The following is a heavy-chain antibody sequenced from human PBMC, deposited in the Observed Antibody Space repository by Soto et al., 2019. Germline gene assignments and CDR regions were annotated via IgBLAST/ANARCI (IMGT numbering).Heavy chain of an antibody. Sequence: QVQLVQSGAEVKKPGASVKVSCKASGYTFTSYYMHWVRQAPGQGLEWMGIINPSGGSTSYAQKFQGRVTMTRDTSTSTVYMELSSLGSEDTAVYYCATTRRGYCSGGSCYNLDYWGQGTLVTVSS. CDR2: INPSGGST. D-gene: IGHD2-15*01. CDR1: GYTFTSYY. J-gene: IGHJ4*02. V-gene: IGHV1-46*01. CDR3: ATTRRGYCSGGSCYNLDY.